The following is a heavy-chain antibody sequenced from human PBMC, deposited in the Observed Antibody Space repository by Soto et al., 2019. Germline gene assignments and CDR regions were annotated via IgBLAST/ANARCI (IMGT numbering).Heavy chain of an antibody. D-gene: IGHD6-13*01. CDR2: IYYSGST. J-gene: IGHJ4*02. CDR3: VRRGSSSWSGDYFDY. Sequence: TSETLSLTCTVSGGSISSSSYYWGWIRQPPGKGLEWIGSIYYSGSTYYNPSLKSRVTISVDTSKNQFSLKLSSVTAADTAVYYCVRRGSSSWSGDYFDYWGQGTLVTVSS. CDR1: GGSISSSSYY. V-gene: IGHV4-39*01.